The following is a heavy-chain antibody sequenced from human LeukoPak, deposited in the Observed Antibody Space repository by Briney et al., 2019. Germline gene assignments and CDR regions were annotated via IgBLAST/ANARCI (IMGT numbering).Heavy chain of an antibody. CDR2: ISGSGGST. V-gene: IGHV3-23*01. Sequence: PGGSLRLSCAASGFTFSSYGMSWVRQAPGKGLEWVSAISGSGGSTYYADSVKGRFTISRDDPRNTLYLQMENLRAEDTAVYYCAKDGAWLRFDDWGQGILVTVSS. J-gene: IGHJ4*02. CDR1: GFTFSSYG. D-gene: IGHD5-12*01. CDR3: AKDGAWLRFDD.